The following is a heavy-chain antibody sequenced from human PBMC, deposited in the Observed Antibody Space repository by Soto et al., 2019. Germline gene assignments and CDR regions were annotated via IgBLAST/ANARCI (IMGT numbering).Heavy chain of an antibody. J-gene: IGHJ6*02. D-gene: IGHD3-3*01. V-gene: IGHV1-69*13. CDR2: IIPIFGTA. Sequence: SVKVSCKASGGTFSSYAISWVRQAPGQGLEWMGGIIPIFGTANYAQKFQGRVTITADESTSTAYMELSSLRSEDTAVYDCARDLIEYYDFWSGQTPVYYYYGMDVWGQGTTCTVAS. CDR3: ARDLIEYYDFWSGQTPVYYYYGMDV. CDR1: GGTFSSYA.